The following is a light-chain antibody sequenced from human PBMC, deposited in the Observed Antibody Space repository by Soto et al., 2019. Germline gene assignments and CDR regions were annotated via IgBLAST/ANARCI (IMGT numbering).Light chain of an antibody. CDR2: GAS. J-gene: IGKJ1*01. Sequence: EIVMTQSPATLSVSPGERATLSCRASQSVSINLAWYQQKPGQAPRLLIYGASTRATGIPARFSGSGSGTEFTLTISSLQSEDFAVYYCQQYNDWPWTLGQGTKVDIK. CDR3: QQYNDWPWT. V-gene: IGKV3-15*01. CDR1: QSVSIN.